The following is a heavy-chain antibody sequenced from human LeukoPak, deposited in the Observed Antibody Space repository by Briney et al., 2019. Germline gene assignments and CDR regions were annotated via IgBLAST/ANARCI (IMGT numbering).Heavy chain of an antibody. J-gene: IGHJ4*02. CDR2: ISPDGSST. V-gene: IGHV3-74*01. Sequence: GGSLRLSCVVSRFTFNNHWMYWVRQVPRKGLVWVSRISPDGSSTDFADSVKGRFTISRDNAKNTLYLQMNSLRVEDTAVYYCIRAWDYWGQGTLVTVSS. CDR3: IRAWDY. CDR1: RFTFNNHW.